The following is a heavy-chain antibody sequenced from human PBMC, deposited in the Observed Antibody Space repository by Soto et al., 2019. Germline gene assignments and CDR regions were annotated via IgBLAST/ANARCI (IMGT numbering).Heavy chain of an antibody. CDR3: AREAWFGESPYFDY. Sequence: SETLSLTCTVSGGSISSYYWSWIRQPPGKGLEWIGYIYYSGSTNYNPSLKSRVTISVDTSKNQFSLKLSSVTAADTAVYYCAREAWFGESPYFDYWGQGTLVTVSS. J-gene: IGHJ4*02. D-gene: IGHD3-10*01. CDR2: IYYSGST. V-gene: IGHV4-59*01. CDR1: GGSISSYY.